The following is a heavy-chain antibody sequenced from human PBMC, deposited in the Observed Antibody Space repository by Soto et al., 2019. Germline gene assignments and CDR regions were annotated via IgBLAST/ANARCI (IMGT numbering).Heavy chain of an antibody. CDR1: GVSLTSGTYY. CDR3: ASTGDFFDY. Sequence: PSETLSLTCSVSGVSLTSGTYYWSWIRQHPGKGLEWIGYIFYSGSTDYNPSLKSRVNISVDTSKNQFSLKLSSVTAADTAVYYCASTGDFFDYWGQGTLVTVSS. CDR2: IFYSGST. J-gene: IGHJ4*02. V-gene: IGHV4-31*03.